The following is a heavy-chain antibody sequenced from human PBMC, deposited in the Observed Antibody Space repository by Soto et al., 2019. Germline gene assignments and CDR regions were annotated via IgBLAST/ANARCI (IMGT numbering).Heavy chain of an antibody. D-gene: IGHD3-3*01. V-gene: IGHV3-30-3*01. J-gene: IGHJ4*02. CDR2: ISHDGTNR. CDR3: ARSSGVPTPDFDY. Sequence: GGSLRLSCAASGFAFNIYAIHWARQAPGKGLEWVAVISHDGTNRYYTDSVRGRLTISRDNSKNTVYLEMDSLRADDTAVYYCARSSGVPTPDFDYWGQGTLVTVSS. CDR1: GFAFNIYA.